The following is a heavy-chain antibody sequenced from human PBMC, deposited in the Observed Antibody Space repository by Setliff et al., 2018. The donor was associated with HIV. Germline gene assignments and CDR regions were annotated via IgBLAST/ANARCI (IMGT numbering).Heavy chain of an antibody. CDR2: IDSDGSDT. CDR3: AKNTPSIINYPYYYYMDV. J-gene: IGHJ6*03. CDR1: GLTFSNYW. Sequence: PGESLKISCVASGLTFSNYWMHWVRQAPGKGLVWVSRIDSDGSDTDYADSVRGRFTISRDNAKNTLYLQMNSLRDGDTALYYCAKNTPSIINYPYYYYMDVWGKGTTVTVSS. D-gene: IGHD1-7*01. V-gene: IGHV3-74*01.